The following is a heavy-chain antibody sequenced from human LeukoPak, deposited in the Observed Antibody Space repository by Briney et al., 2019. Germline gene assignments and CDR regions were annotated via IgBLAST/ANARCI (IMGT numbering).Heavy chain of an antibody. D-gene: IGHD3-9*01. J-gene: IGHJ3*02. V-gene: IGHV4-39*07. Sequence: SETLSLTCTVSGGSISSSSYYWGWIRQPSGKGLEWIGSIYYSGSTYYNPSLKSRVTISVDTSKNQFSLKLSSVTAADTAVYYCARGGVPDYDILTGQAYDAFDIWGQGTMVTVSS. CDR3: ARGGVPDYDILTGQAYDAFDI. CDR2: IYYSGST. CDR1: GGSISSSSYY.